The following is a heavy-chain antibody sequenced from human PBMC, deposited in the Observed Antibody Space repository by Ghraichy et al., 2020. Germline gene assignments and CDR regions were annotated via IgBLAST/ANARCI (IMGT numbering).Heavy chain of an antibody. D-gene: IGHD2-15*01. Sequence: SETLSLTCAVYGGSFSGYYWSWIRQPPGKGLEWIGEINHSGSTNYNPSLKSRVTISVDTSKNQFSLKLSSVTAADTAVYYCARAPFVLGGLGYFQHWGQGTLVTVSS. V-gene: IGHV4-34*01. CDR1: GGSFSGYY. J-gene: IGHJ1*01. CDR2: INHSGST. CDR3: ARAPFVLGGLGYFQH.